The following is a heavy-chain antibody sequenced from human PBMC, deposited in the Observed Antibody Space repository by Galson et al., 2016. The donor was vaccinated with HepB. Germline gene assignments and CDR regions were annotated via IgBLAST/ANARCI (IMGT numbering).Heavy chain of an antibody. CDR2: ISSSSIYI. J-gene: IGHJ1*01. CDR1: GFTFSSYS. V-gene: IGHV3-21*01. D-gene: IGHD3-3*01. CDR3: ATDRRSILGAFTDYVQH. Sequence: SLRLSCAASGFTFSSYSMNWVRQAPGKGLEWVSSISSSSIYIYYADSVKGRFTISRDNAKNSLYLQMNSLRDEDTAVDYCATDRRSILGAFTDYVQHWGQGTLVTVSS.